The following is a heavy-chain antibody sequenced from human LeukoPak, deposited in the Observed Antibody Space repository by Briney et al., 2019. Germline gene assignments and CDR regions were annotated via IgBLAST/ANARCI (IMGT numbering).Heavy chain of an antibody. CDR3: AKDRDSSGFAGMSYY. D-gene: IGHD3-22*01. CDR1: GFTFSSYA. J-gene: IGHJ4*02. V-gene: IGHV3-23*01. Sequence: GGSLRLSCAASGFTFSSYAMSWVRQAPGKGLEWVSAISGSGGSTYYADSVKGRFTISRDNSKNTLYLQMNSLRAEDTAVYYCAKDRDSSGFAGMSYYWGQGTLVTVSS. CDR2: ISGSGGST.